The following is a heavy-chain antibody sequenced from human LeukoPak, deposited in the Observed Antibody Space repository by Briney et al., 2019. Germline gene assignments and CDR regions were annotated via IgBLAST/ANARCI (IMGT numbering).Heavy chain of an antibody. V-gene: IGHV4-34*01. CDR1: TESFSGGY. J-gene: IGHJ4*02. Sequence: PSASLSLTCSVYTESFSGGYWSWVRQPPGKGLDWIGEISDNEDIKDSPSLKSRVTISVDTSKNQFSLKLTSVTAADTAVYYCARGLDRSKTGYWGQGSLVTVSS. CDR3: ARGLDRSKTGY. D-gene: IGHD3-22*01. CDR2: ISDNEDI.